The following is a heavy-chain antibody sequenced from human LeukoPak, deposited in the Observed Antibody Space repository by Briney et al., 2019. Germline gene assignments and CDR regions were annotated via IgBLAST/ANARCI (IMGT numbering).Heavy chain of an antibody. CDR2: IHIYRGNT. Sequence: ASVKVSCKASGYSSTNYGISWVRQAPGQGLEWMGWIHIYRGNTNYAQKFQGRVTMATDTSTSTVYMEVRGLRSDDTAMYYCARDVGITVADSFDPWGQGTLVTVSS. V-gene: IGHV1-18*01. D-gene: IGHD6-13*01. J-gene: IGHJ5*02. CDR1: GYSSTNYG. CDR3: ARDVGITVADSFDP.